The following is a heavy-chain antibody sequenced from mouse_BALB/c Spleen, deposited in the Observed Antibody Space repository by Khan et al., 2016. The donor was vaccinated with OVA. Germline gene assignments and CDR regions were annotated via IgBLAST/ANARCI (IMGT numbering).Heavy chain of an antibody. CDR2: VNPTNGGT. Sequence: EVQLQESGPDLVKPGASVKISCKASGYSFTGYYIPWVNQSPGQSLEWIGRVNPTNGGTSYTQKSKGKAVLTVDKSSNTAYMELRSLTSEDSAVYSCAIYHGYFDVWGAGTTVTVSS. CDR3: AIYHGYFDV. CDR1: GYSFTGYY. J-gene: IGHJ1*01. V-gene: IGHV1-26*01. D-gene: IGHD1-1*01.